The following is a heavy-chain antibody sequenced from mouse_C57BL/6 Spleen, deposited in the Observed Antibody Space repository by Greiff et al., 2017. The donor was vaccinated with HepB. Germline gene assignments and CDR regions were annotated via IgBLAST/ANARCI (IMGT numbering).Heavy chain of an antibody. Sequence: VQLQQPGAELVKPGASVKMSCKASGYTFTSYWITWVTQRPGQGLEWIGDIYPGSGSTNYNEKFKSKATLTVDTSSSTAYMQLSSLTSEDSAVYYCARREIYDGYYEEAMDYWGQGTSVTVSS. CDR2: IYPGSGST. CDR3: ARREIYDGYYEEAMDY. CDR1: GYTFTSYW. J-gene: IGHJ4*01. D-gene: IGHD2-3*01. V-gene: IGHV1-55*01.